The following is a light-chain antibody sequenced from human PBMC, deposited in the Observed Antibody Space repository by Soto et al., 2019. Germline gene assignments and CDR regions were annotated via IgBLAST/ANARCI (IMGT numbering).Light chain of an antibody. CDR2: DVS. J-gene: IGLJ1*01. Sequence: QSVLTQPAAVSGSPGQSITISCTGTSRDVGGYNYVSWYQQHPGKAPKLMIYDVSNRPSGVSNRFSGSKSGNTASLTISGLQAEDEADYYWSSYTSSSTYVFGTGTKVTVL. CDR1: SRDVGGYNY. V-gene: IGLV2-14*01. CDR3: SSYTSSSTYV.